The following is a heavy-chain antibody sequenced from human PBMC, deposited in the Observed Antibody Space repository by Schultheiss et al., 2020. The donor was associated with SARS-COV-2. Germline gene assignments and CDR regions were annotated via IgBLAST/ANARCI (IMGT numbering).Heavy chain of an antibody. CDR2: IYYSGST. Sequence: SETLSLTCTVSGGSISSYYWSWIRQPPGKGLEWIGYIYYSGSTNYNPALKSRVTISVDTSKNQFSLKLSSVTAADTAVYYCASQDYYGSGRPPGATDYWGQGTLVTVSS. CDR1: GGSISSYY. CDR3: ASQDYYGSGRPPGATDY. J-gene: IGHJ4*02. V-gene: IGHV4-59*08. D-gene: IGHD3-10*01.